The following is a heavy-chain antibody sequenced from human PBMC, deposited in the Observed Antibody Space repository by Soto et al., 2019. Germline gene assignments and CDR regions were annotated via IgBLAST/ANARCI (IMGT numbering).Heavy chain of an antibody. Sequence: PGGSLRLSCAASGFTFSSYAMSWVRQAPGKGLEWFSAFIGSGGSTYYADSVKGRFTIFRDNSKNTLYLQMNSLRAEDTALYYCAKDPAHLSWNALDAPFDPWGQGTLVTVSS. D-gene: IGHD1-1*01. CDR2: FIGSGGST. CDR1: GFTFSSYA. J-gene: IGHJ5*02. V-gene: IGHV3-23*01. CDR3: AKDPAHLSWNALDAPFDP.